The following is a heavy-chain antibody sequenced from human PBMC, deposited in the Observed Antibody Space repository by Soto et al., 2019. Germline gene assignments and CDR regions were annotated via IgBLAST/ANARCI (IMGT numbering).Heavy chain of an antibody. CDR1: GFTFSNAW. CDR3: ARGKLVVAAFFWYFDL. CDR2: IKSKTDGGTT. D-gene: IGHD2-15*01. Sequence: GGSLRLSCAASGFTFSNAWINWVRQAPGKGLEWVGRIKSKTDGGTTDYAEPVKGRFAISRDDSNNMVYLQMNSLKIEDTAVYYCARGKLVVAAFFWYFDLWGRGTLVTVSS. V-gene: IGHV3-15*07. J-gene: IGHJ2*01.